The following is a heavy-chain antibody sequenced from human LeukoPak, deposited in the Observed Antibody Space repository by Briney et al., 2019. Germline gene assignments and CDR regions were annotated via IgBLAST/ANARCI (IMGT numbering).Heavy chain of an antibody. J-gene: IGHJ4*02. CDR1: GFTFSSYG. V-gene: IGHV3-30*02. CDR2: IRYDGSNK. Sequence: SGGSLRLSCAASGFTFSSYGMHWVRQAPGKGLEWVAFIRYDGSNKYYTDSVKGRFTISRVNSSNTLYLQMDSLRAEDTAVYYCSTTLGYCSSTSCYTPFGFWGQGTLVTVSS. D-gene: IGHD2-2*02. CDR3: STTLGYCSSTSCYTPFGF.